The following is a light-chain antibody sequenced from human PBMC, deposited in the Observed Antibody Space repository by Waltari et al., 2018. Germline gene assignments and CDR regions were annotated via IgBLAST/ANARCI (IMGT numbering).Light chain of an antibody. Sequence: QSVLTQPPSASATPGQSVIISCFGSDSTIGTNVVNWYQQVPGTAPKLLIYRNDQRPSGVPVRFSGSKSGTSASLAISGLQSEDEAHYYCAAWDDSLDGGVFGGGTKVTV. CDR3: AAWDDSLDGGV. CDR2: RND. V-gene: IGLV1-44*01. CDR1: DSTIGTNV. J-gene: IGLJ3*02.